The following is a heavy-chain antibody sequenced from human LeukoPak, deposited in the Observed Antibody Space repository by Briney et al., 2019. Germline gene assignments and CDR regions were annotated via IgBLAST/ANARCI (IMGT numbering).Heavy chain of an antibody. Sequence: PGGSLRLSCVASGITFSSYSTNWVRQAPGKGLEWVSYISSSGSTIYYADSVKGRFTISRDNAKNSLYLQMNSLRAEDTAVYYCAELGITMIGGVWGKGTTVTISS. CDR3: AELGITMIGGV. CDR2: ISSSGSTI. D-gene: IGHD3-10*02. CDR1: GITFSSYS. V-gene: IGHV3-48*04. J-gene: IGHJ6*04.